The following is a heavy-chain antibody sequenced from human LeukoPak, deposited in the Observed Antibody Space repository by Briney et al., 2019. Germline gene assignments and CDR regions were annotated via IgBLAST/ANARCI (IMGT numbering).Heavy chain of an antibody. CDR3: AKGRAVEVVAAFNY. V-gene: IGHV3-23*01. CDR2: ISGSGAST. J-gene: IGHJ4*02. Sequence: PGGSLRLSCAASGFTFSSYAMSWVRQAPGKGLEWVSAISGSGASTYYADSVKGRFTISRDNSKNTLYLQMNGLRAEDTAVYYCAKGRAVEVVAAFNYWGQGTVVTVSS. D-gene: IGHD2-15*01. CDR1: GFTFSSYA.